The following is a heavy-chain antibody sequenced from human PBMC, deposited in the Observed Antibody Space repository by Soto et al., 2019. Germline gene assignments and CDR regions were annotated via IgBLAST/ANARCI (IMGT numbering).Heavy chain of an antibody. V-gene: IGHV1-8*01. Sequence: QVQLVQSGAEVKKPGASVKVSCKASGYTFTSYDINWVRQATGQGLEWMGWMNPNSGNTGYAQKFQGRVTMTRNTSISTAYMELSSLRSEDTAVYYCARVRYGDYPHGDYGMDVWGQGTTVTVSS. J-gene: IGHJ6*02. CDR1: GYTFTSYD. D-gene: IGHD4-17*01. CDR2: MNPNSGNT. CDR3: ARVRYGDYPHGDYGMDV.